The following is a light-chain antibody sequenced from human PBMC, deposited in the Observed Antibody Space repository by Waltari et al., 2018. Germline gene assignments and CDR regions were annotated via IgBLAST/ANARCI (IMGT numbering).Light chain of an antibody. V-gene: IGKV3-20*01. J-gene: IGKJ1*01. Sequence: EIVLTQSPGTRSLSPGERAPLPCRSSQRVKGSLAWYQQKAGQAPRLLIYGASSRATGIPDRFSGSGSGTDFSLTISRLEPEDFAVYYCQHYVRLPATFGQGTKVEI. CDR3: QHYVRLPAT. CDR2: GAS. CDR1: QRVKGS.